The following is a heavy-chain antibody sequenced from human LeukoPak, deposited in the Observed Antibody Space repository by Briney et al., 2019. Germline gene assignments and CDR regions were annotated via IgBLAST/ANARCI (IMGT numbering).Heavy chain of an antibody. CDR3: ARCGNDYAPEV. V-gene: IGHV1-46*01. D-gene: IGHD4/OR15-4a*01. Sequence: ASVKVSCKASGYTFTSYYMHLVRQAPGQGLEWMGIINPSGGSTSYAQKFQGRVTMTRDTSTSTVYRELSSLRSEDTAVYYCARCGNDYAPEVWGQGTLVTVSS. J-gene: IGHJ4*02. CDR2: INPSGGST. CDR1: GYTFTSYY.